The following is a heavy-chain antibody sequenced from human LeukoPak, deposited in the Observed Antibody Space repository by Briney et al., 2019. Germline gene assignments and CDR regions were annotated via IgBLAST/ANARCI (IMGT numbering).Heavy chain of an antibody. CDR1: GASISSGGYC. CDR3: ARGLYSSSWLYY. Sequence: PSQTLSLTCTVSGASISSGGYCWSWIRQHPGKGLEWIGEINHSGSTNYNPSLKSRVTISVDTSKNQFSLKLSSVTAADTAVYYCARGLYSSSWLYYWGQGTLVTVSS. V-gene: IGHV4-31*03. D-gene: IGHD6-13*01. CDR2: INHSGST. J-gene: IGHJ4*02.